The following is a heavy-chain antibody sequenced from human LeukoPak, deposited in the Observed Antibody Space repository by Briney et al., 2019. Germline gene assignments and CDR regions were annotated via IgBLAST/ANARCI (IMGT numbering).Heavy chain of an antibody. CDR2: ISDDGSNK. Sequence: GRPLRLSCAASGFTFRSYGMHCVRQAAAKGLEWVAVISDDGSNKKYADSVKGRFTISRDNSNNTLFLQMNSLRAEDTAVYYCAKDRETTASGTFGYWGQGALVTVPS. CDR1: GFTFRSYG. J-gene: IGHJ4*02. D-gene: IGHD6-13*01. V-gene: IGHV3-30*18. CDR3: AKDRETTASGTFGY.